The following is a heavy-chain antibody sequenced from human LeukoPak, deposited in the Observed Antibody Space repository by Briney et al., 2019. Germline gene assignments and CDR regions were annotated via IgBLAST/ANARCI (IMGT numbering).Heavy chain of an antibody. Sequence: ASVKVSCKASGYTFTGYYMHWVRQAPGQGLEWMGWINPNSGSTNYAQKFQGWVTMTRDTSISTAYMELSRLRSDDTAVYYCARTRLGDYGMDVWGQGTTVTVSS. D-gene: IGHD3-16*01. CDR3: ARTRLGDYGMDV. V-gene: IGHV1-2*04. CDR1: GYTFTGYY. CDR2: INPNSGST. J-gene: IGHJ6*02.